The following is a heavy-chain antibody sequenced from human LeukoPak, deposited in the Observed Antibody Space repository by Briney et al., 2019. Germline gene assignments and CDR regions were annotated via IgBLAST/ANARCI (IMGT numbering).Heavy chain of an antibody. V-gene: IGHV3-48*01. D-gene: IGHD2-8*01. CDR1: GFSLSSYS. CDR3: ARDINYCTPTLCHRNWFDP. J-gene: IGHJ5*02. CDR2: ISSSSNTI. Sequence: GGSLRLSCAASGFSLSSYSMDWFRQTPGKGLEWISYISSSSNTIYYADPVEGRFTISRDNAKNALYLQMNNLRAEDSAVYFCARDINYCTPTLCHRNWFDPWGQGTLVTVSS.